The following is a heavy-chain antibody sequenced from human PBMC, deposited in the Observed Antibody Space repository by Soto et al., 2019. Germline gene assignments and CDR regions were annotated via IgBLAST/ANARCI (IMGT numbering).Heavy chain of an antibody. CDR3: ANYYGDFARGYFDL. CDR1: GFTFDDYA. V-gene: IGHV3-9*01. Sequence: DVQLVESGGGLVQPGRSLRLSCAASGFTFDDYAMHWVRQAPGKGLEWVSGISWNSGSIGYADSVKGRFTISRDNAKNSLYLQMNSLRAEDTALYYCANYYGDFARGYFDLWGRGTLVTVSS. CDR2: ISWNSGSI. D-gene: IGHD4-17*01. J-gene: IGHJ2*01.